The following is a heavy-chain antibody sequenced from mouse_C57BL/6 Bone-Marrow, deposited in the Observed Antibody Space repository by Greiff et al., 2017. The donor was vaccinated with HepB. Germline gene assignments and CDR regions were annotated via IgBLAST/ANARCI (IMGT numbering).Heavy chain of an antibody. CDR2: IAPETGGT. D-gene: IGHD2-3*01. V-gene: IGHV1-15*01. CDR3: TRSDDGYYRYWFAY. Sequence: QVQLKESGAELVRPGASVTLSCKASGYTFTDYEMHWVKQTPVHGLEWIGAIAPETGGTAYNQKFKGKAILTADQSSSTAYMELRSLTSEDSAVYYCTRSDDGYYRYWFAYWGQGTLVTVSA. CDR1: GYTFTDYE. J-gene: IGHJ3*01.